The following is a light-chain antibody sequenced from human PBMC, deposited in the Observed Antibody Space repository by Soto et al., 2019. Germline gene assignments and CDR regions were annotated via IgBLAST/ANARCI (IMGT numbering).Light chain of an antibody. Sequence: EIVLTQSPGTLSLSPGETATLSCRASQSVSSSYVAWYQQKPGQAPRLLLYGAYNRATGIPDRFSGSGSGTDFTLTISRLEPEDFAVYYCQQYGTAPWTFGQGTKVDIK. CDR3: QQYGTAPWT. V-gene: IGKV3-20*01. J-gene: IGKJ1*01. CDR1: QSVSSSY. CDR2: GAY.